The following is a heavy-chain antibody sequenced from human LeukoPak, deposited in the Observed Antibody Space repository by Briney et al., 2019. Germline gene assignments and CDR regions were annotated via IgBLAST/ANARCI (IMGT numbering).Heavy chain of an antibody. D-gene: IGHD1-26*01. J-gene: IGHJ4*02. CDR1: GDSISSSSYY. V-gene: IGHV4-39*01. CDR2: IYYSGST. Sequence: SETLSLTCTVSGDSISSSSYYWGWIRQPPGKGLEWIGSIYYSGSTYYNPSLKSRVTISVDTSKNQFSLKLRSVTAADTAVYYCARPDRYGSYSVYWGQGTLVTVSS. CDR3: ARPDRYGSYSVY.